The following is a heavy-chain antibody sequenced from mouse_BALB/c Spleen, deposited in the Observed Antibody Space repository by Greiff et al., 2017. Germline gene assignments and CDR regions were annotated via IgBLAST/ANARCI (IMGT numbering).Heavy chain of an antibody. CDR2: INPSTGYT. J-gene: IGHJ4*01. D-gene: IGHD2-3*01. CDR3: ARSMGLLYYYAMDY. Sequence: QVQLQQSGAELAKPGASVKMSCKASGYTFTSYWMHWVKRRPGRGLEWIGYINPSTGYTEYNQKFKDKATLTADKSSSTAYMQLSSLTSEDSAVYYCARSMGLLYYYAMDYWGQGTSVTVSS. CDR1: GYTFTSYW. V-gene: IGHV1-7*01.